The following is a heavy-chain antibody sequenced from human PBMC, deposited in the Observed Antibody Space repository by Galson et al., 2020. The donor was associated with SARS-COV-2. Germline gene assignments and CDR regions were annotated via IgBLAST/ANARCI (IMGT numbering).Heavy chain of an antibody. J-gene: IGHJ3*01. Sequence: ASVQVSCQASGYTFTSYGISWVRQAPGQGLAWMGWISAYNGNTNYAQQLQGRLTMTTDTSTSTAYMELRSLSSDDTAVYYWASGWFYRQLVEYALDYWGQGTMVTVSS. CDR1: GYTFTSYG. D-gene: IGHD6-13*01. CDR3: ASGWFYRQLVEYALDY. V-gene: IGHV1-18*01. CDR2: ISAYNGNT.